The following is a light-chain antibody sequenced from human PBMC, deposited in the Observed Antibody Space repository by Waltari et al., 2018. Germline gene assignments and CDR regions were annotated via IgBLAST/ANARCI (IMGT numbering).Light chain of an antibody. CDR3: QVWDSGSDHYV. CDR1: KIGSKY. CDR2: DDG. J-gene: IGLJ1*01. Sequence: SYELTQPPSVSVAPGQTARITCDGDKIGSKYLHWYQHKPGQAPVLVVYDDGDRPSGIPERFSGSNSGNTAALTISRVDAGDEAEYYCQVWDSGSDHYVFGTVTKVTVL. V-gene: IGLV3-21*02.